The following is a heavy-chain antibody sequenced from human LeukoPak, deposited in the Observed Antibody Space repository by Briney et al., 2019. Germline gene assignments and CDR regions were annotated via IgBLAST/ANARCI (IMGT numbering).Heavy chain of an antibody. CDR2: IYNSGST. V-gene: IGHV4-59*01. J-gene: IGHJ4*02. CDR1: GGSISSYY. D-gene: IGHD6-19*01. CDR3: ARSTQGAVAGKFDY. Sequence: SETLSLTCTDSGGSISSYYWSWIRQPPGKGLEWIGYIYNSGSTNYNPSLKSRVTISVDTSKNQLSLKLSSVTAADTAVYFCARSTQGAVAGKFDYWGQGTLVTVSS.